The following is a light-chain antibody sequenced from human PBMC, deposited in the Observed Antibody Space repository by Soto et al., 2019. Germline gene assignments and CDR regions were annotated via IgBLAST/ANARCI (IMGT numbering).Light chain of an antibody. V-gene: IGKV1-6*01. CDR2: GAF. J-gene: IGKJ1*01. Sequence: AIPMTQSPSSLSASVGDRLTITCRASQAVRNYVGWYQQKPGKAPKFLIYGAFSLETGIPSRFSGSGYGTEFTLTINSLLPEDFATYFCLQDYSWPWTFGQGTKVEV. CDR1: QAVRNY. CDR3: LQDYSWPWT.